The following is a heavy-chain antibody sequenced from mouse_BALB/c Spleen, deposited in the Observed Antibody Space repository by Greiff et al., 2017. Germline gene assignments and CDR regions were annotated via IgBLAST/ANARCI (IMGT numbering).Heavy chain of an antibody. J-gene: IGHJ2*01. V-gene: IGHV14-1*02. Sequence: DVQLQQSGAELVRPGALVKLSCKASGFNIKDYYMHWVKQRPEQGLEWIGWIDPENGNTIYDPKFQGKASITADTSSNTAYLQLSSLTSEDTAVYYCARGGYGSSYWGQGTTLTVSS. D-gene: IGHD1-1*01. CDR3: ARGGYGSSY. CDR1: GFNIKDYY. CDR2: IDPENGNT.